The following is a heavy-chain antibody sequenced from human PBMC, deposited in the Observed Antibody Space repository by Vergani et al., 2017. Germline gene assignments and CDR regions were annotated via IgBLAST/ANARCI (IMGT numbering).Heavy chain of an antibody. J-gene: IGHJ3*02. V-gene: IGHV4-34*01. D-gene: IGHD6-13*01. CDR1: GGSFSGYY. Sequence: QVQLQQWGAGLLKPSETLSLTCAVYGGSFSGYYWSWIRQPPGKGLEWIGEINHSGSTNYNPSLKSRVTISVDTSKNQFSLKLGSVTAADTAVYYCASRGRGSRRPTAAFDIWGQGTMVTVSS. CDR3: ASRGRGSRRPTAAFDI. CDR2: INHSGST.